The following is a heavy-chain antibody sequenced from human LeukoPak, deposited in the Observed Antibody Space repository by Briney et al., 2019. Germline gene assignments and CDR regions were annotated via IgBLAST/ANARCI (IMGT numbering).Heavy chain of an antibody. CDR2: ISYDGSNK. J-gene: IGHJ6*02. D-gene: IGHD6-13*01. Sequence: GGSLRLSCAASGFTFSSYAMDWVRQAPGKGLEWVAVISYDGSNKYYADSVKGRFTISRDNSKNTLYLQMNSLRAEDTAVYYCARDRDSSSWYSDYYYGMDVWGQGTTVTVSS. CDR3: ARDRDSSSWYSDYYYGMDV. V-gene: IGHV3-30-3*01. CDR1: GFTFSSYA.